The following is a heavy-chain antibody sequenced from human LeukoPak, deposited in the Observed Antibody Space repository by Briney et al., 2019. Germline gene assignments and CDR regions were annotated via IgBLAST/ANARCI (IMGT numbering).Heavy chain of an antibody. Sequence: SETLSLTCAVYGGSFSGYYWSWIRQPPGKGLEWIGEINHSGSTNYNPSLKSRVTISVDTSKNQFSLKLSSVTAADTAVYYCAREVRWLRPHSYGMDVWGQGTTVTVSS. D-gene: IGHD4-23*01. CDR1: GGSFSGYY. V-gene: IGHV4-34*01. CDR3: AREVRWLRPHSYGMDV. CDR2: INHSGST. J-gene: IGHJ6*02.